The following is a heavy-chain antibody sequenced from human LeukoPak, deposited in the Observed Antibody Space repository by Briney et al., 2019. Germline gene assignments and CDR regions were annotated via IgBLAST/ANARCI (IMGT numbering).Heavy chain of an antibody. J-gene: IGHJ5*01. CDR3: ARDRRGSSSWFDY. V-gene: IGHV1-2*02. CDR1: GYSFTGYY. D-gene: IGHD1-26*01. Sequence: ASVKVSCKASGYSFTGYYIHWVRQAPGQGLEWMGWINPNSGGTNYAQKFQGRVTMTRDTSVSTAYMELNRLSSDDMAVYYCARDRRGSSSWFDYWGQGTPVTVSS. CDR2: INPNSGGT.